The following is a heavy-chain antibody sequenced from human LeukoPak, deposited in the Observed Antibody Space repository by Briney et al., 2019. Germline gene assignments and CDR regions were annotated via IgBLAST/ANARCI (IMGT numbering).Heavy chain of an antibody. V-gene: IGHV3-21*06. Sequence: GGSLRLSCTASGFSFSTYAMTWVRQAPGKGLEWISSMSSGSRYIYYADSVRGRFTISRDNTKNSLYLLMNNLRAEGTAIYYCARDRPTGASRVFVVQWGQGTPVTVSS. CDR2: MSSGSRYI. J-gene: IGHJ4*02. CDR1: GFSFSTYA. CDR3: ARDRPTGASRVFVVQ. D-gene: IGHD2-15*01.